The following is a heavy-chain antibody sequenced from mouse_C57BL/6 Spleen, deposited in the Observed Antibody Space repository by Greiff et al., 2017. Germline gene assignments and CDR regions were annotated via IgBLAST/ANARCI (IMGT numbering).Heavy chain of an antibody. J-gene: IGHJ4*01. CDR2: IHPNSGST. CDR1: GYTFTSYW. Sequence: VQLQQSGAELVKPGASVKLSCKASGYTFTSYWMHWVKQRPGQGLEWIGMIHPNSGSTNYNEKFKSKATLTVDKSSSTAYMQLSSLTSEDSAVYYCARSTSYGYAMDYWGQGTSVTVSS. CDR3: ARSTSYGYAMDY. V-gene: IGHV1-64*01. D-gene: IGHD1-1*01.